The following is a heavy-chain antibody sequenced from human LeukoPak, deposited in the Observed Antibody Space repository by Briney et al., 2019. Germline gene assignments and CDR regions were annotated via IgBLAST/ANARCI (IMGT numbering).Heavy chain of an antibody. CDR1: GFTFSSSV. CDR2: IGGSRGTT. CDR3: AKLTGSGYSYGYFDY. Sequence: GGSLRLSCAASGFTFSSSVMSWVRQAPGKGLEWVSDIGGSRGTTNYADSAKGRFTISRDNSKNTLYLQMSGLRVEDTAVYYCAKLTGSGYSYGYFDYWGQGTLVTVSS. D-gene: IGHD5-18*01. V-gene: IGHV3-23*01. J-gene: IGHJ4*02.